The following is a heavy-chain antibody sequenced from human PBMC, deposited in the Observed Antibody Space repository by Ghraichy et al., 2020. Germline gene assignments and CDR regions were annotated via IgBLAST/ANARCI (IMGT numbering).Heavy chain of an antibody. CDR2: IYSGGST. CDR3: ARATVTKYYFDY. V-gene: IGHV3-66*01. CDR1: GFTVSSNY. Sequence: GGSLRLSCAASGFTVSSNYMSWVRQAPGKGLEWVSVIYSGGSTYYADSVKGRFTISRDNSKNTLYLQMNSLRAEDTAVYYCARATVTKYYFDYWGQGTLVTVSS. J-gene: IGHJ4*02. D-gene: IGHD4-17*01.